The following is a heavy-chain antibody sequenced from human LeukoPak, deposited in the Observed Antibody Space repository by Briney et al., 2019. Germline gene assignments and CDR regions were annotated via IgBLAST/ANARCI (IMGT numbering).Heavy chain of an antibody. CDR2: ISYDGSNK. CDR3: ARDPSQAAPFDY. CDR1: GFTFSSYA. Sequence: PGGSLRLSCAASGFTFSSYAMHWVRQAPGKGLEWVAVISYDGSNKYYADSVKGRFTISRDNSKNTLYLQMISLRAEDTAVYYCARDPSQAAPFDYWGQGTLVTVSS. V-gene: IGHV3-30-3*01. J-gene: IGHJ4*02. D-gene: IGHD2-15*01.